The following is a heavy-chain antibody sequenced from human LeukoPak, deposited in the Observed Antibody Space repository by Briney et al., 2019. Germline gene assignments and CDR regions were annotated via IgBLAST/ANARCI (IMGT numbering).Heavy chain of an antibody. D-gene: IGHD3-10*01. V-gene: IGHV3-23*01. CDR3: AKGRLLWVGELIDY. Sequence: GGSLRLSCAASGFTFSSYAMSWVRQAPGKELEWVSAISGSGGSTYYADSVKGRFTISRDNTKNTLCLQMNSLRAEDTAVYYCAKGRLLWVGELIDYWGQGTLVTVSS. CDR2: ISGSGGST. CDR1: GFTFSSYA. J-gene: IGHJ4*02.